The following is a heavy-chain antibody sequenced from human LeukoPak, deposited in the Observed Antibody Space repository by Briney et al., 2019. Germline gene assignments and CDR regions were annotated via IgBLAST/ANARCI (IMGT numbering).Heavy chain of an antibody. CDR2: IKSGGGT. CDR3: ARDRGYSYGNWYFDN. V-gene: IGHV3-66*01. D-gene: IGHD5-18*01. Sequence: PGGSLRLSCAASGFTVSGNYMNWVRQAPGKGLEWVSVIKSGGGTFYAVSVKGRFTISRDNSKNTLSLQMNSLRAEDTAMYYCARDRGYSYGNWYFDNWGEGTRDRVSS. CDR1: GFTVSGNY. J-gene: IGHJ4*02.